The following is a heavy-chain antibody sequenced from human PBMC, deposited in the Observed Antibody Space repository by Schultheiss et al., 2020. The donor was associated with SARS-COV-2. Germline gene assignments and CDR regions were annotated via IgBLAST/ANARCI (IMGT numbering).Heavy chain of an antibody. Sequence: GGSLRLSCAASGFTFSSYSMNWVRQAPGKGLEWVANIKQDGSEKYYVDSVKGRFTISRDNAKNSLYLQMNSLRAEDTAVYYCASGGMTTVTTKGYWGQGTLVTVSS. CDR3: ASGGMTTVTTKGY. CDR1: GFTFSSYS. J-gene: IGHJ4*02. CDR2: IKQDGSEK. D-gene: IGHD4-17*01. V-gene: IGHV3-7*01.